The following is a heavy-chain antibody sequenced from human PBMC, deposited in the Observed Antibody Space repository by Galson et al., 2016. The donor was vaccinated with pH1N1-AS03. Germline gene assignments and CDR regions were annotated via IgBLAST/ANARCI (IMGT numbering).Heavy chain of an antibody. Sequence: SLRLSCAASGFTFSDYAMSWVRQAPGKGLEWVSAISGSRDRIYYIDAVKGRFTTSRDNFKNILYLQMNSLRAEDTAVYFCAREQKGTRGWYTVDYGGQGTVVTVSS. V-gene: IGHV3-23*01. CDR3: AREQKGTRGWYTVDY. J-gene: IGHJ4*02. D-gene: IGHD6-19*01. CDR2: ISGSRDRI. CDR1: GFTFSDYA.